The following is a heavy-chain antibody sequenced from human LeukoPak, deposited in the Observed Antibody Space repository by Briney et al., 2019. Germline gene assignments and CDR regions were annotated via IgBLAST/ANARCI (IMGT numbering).Heavy chain of an antibody. J-gene: IGHJ4*02. CDR1: GFTFGDYV. D-gene: IGHD3-22*01. CDR2: INSDGSST. Sequence: PGGSLRLSCTASGFTFGDYVMNWVRQAPGKGLVWVSRINSDGSSTNYADSVKGRFTISRDNAKNTLFLQMNSLRAEDTAVYYCAMGPYYYDSSGYYYWGQGTLVTVSS. CDR3: AMGPYYYDSSGYYY. V-gene: IGHV3-74*01.